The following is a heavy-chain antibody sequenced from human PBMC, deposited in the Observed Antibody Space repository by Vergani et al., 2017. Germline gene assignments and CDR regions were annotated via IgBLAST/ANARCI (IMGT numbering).Heavy chain of an antibody. CDR1: GYTFTSYD. CDR3: ARVAPTVTTNYYYYGMDV. D-gene: IGHD4-17*01. Sequence: QVQLVQSGAEVKKPGASVKVSCKASGYTFTSYDINWVRQATGQGLEWMGWISAYNGNTNYAQKLQGRVTMTTDTSTSTAYMELRSLRSDDTAVYYCARVAPTVTTNYYYYGMDVWGQGTTVTVSS. CDR2: ISAYNGNT. V-gene: IGHV1-18*01. J-gene: IGHJ6*02.